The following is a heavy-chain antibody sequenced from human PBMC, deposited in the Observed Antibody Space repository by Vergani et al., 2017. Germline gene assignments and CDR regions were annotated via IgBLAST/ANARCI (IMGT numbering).Heavy chain of an antibody. CDR3: ARATCSGGSCYRGFEY. D-gene: IGHD2-15*01. Sequence: QVQLVQSGAEVKKPGSSVKVSCKTSGGTFSRYALNWVRQAPGQGLEWMGSIIPSLATTIYAQKFQGRVTITADESTSTAYMELSSLKSEDTAVFYCARATCSGGSCYRGFEYWGQGSLITVSS. CDR1: GGTFSRYA. J-gene: IGHJ4*02. V-gene: IGHV1-69*11. CDR2: IIPSLATT.